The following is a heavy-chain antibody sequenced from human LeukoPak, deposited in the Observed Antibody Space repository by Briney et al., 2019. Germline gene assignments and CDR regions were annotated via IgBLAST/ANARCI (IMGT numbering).Heavy chain of an antibody. CDR1: GYSFTSYW. CDR2: IYPGDSDT. CDR3: ARRRTGLPNWNYMGFDP. J-gene: IGHJ5*02. D-gene: IGHD1-7*01. V-gene: IGHV5-51*01. Sequence: GESLKISCKGSGYSFTSYWIGWVRQMPGKGLEWMGIIYPGDSDTRYSPSFQGQVTISADKSISTAYLQWSSLKASDTAMYYCARRRTGLPNWNYMGFDPWGQGTLVTVSS.